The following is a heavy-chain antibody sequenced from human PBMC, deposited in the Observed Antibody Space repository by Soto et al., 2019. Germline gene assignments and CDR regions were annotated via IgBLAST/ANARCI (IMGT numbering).Heavy chain of an antibody. V-gene: IGHV5-51*01. CDR1: AYSFSTYW. CDR3: VRLARPPYHADTSTYYTSWFDP. J-gene: IGHJ5*02. CDR2: IYPDDSET. D-gene: IGHD3-22*01. Sequence: GESLKISCKDSAYSFSTYWIGWVRQMPGKGLEWMGIIYPDDSETRYSPSFQGQVTISADKSIRTAYLQWRSLKASDTAMYYCVRLARPPYHADTSTYYTSWFDPWGPGTQVTVSS.